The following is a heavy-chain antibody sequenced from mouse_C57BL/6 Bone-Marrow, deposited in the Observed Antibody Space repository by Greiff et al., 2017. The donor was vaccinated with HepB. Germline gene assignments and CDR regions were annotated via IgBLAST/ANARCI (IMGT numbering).Heavy chain of an antibody. Sequence: VQLQQSGPELVKPGASVKLSCKASGYTFTSDDINWVKQRPGQGLEWIGWISPREGRTKYNEKFTGNATLTVDTSSSTAYMELHSLTSDDSAVYFCARWLLGDYWGKGTTLTVSS. CDR3: ARWLLGDY. CDR1: GYTFTSDD. D-gene: IGHD2-3*01. CDR2: ISPREGRT. V-gene: IGHV1-85*01. J-gene: IGHJ2*01.